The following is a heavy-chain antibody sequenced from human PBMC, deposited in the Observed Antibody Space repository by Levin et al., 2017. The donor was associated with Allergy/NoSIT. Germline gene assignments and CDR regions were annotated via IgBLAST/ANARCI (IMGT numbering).Heavy chain of an antibody. CDR3: AKMLPDSSGYYYGLDY. Sequence: SGGSLRLSCAASGFTFSSYGMHWVRQAPGKGLEWVAVISYDGSNKYYADSVKGRFTISRDNSKNTLYLQMNSLRAEDTAVYYCAKMLPDSSGYYYGLDYWGQGTLVTVSS. D-gene: IGHD3-22*01. J-gene: IGHJ4*02. V-gene: IGHV3-30*18. CDR2: ISYDGSNK. CDR1: GFTFSSYG.